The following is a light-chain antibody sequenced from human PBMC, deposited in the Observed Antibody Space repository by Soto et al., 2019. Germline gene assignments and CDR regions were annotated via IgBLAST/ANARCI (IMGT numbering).Light chain of an antibody. CDR2: DVG. CDR3: SSYTSSSTYVI. J-gene: IGLJ2*01. Sequence: QSVLTQPASVSGSPGQSITISCTGTSSDVGGYNYVSWYQQHPGKAPKLMIYDVGNWPSGVSNRFSGSKSGNTASLTISGLQAEDEADYYCSSYTSSSTYVIFGGGTKLTVL. V-gene: IGLV2-14*03. CDR1: SSDVGGYNY.